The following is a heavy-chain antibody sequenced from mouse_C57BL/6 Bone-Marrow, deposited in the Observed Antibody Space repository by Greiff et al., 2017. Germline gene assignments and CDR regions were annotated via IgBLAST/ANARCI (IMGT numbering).Heavy chain of an antibody. V-gene: IGHV1-82*01. CDR1: GYAFSSSW. Sequence: VQLQQSGPELVKPGASVKISCKASGYAFSSSWMNWVKQRPGKGLEWIGRIYPGDGDTNYNGKFKGKATLTADKSSSTAYMQLSSLTSEDSAVYFCARSRTVVAPDYWGQGTTLTVSS. D-gene: IGHD1-1*01. CDR3: ARSRTVVAPDY. J-gene: IGHJ2*01. CDR2: IYPGDGDT.